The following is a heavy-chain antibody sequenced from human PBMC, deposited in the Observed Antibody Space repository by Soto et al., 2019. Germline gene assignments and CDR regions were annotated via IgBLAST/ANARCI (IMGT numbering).Heavy chain of an antibody. D-gene: IGHD3-10*01. CDR1: GGSISSSSCH. CDR2: IKYSGTT. Sequence: SETLSLTCTVSGGSISSSSCHWGWIRQPPGKGLEWIASIKYSGTTFYNPSLKSRVTLSVDTSKNQFALKLSSVTAADTAVYYCARPGIRFGNKMDVWGQGTTVTVSS. CDR3: ARPGIRFGNKMDV. V-gene: IGHV4-39*06. J-gene: IGHJ6*02.